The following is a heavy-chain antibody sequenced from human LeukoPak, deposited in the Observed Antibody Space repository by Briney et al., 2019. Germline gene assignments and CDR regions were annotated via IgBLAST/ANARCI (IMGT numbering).Heavy chain of an antibody. CDR1: GDSVRNDFYY. J-gene: IGHJ4*02. Sequence: SETLSLTCSVSGDSVRNDFYYWGWLRQPPGKGLEWVACLSHAGNTWYNPSLESRLSISVDTSKNQFSLKFSSVTAADTALYWCARHNAPRRVGFDFWGQGTLVTVSS. D-gene: IGHD2-2*01. V-gene: IGHV4-39*01. CDR2: LSHAGNT. CDR3: ARHNAPRRVGFDF.